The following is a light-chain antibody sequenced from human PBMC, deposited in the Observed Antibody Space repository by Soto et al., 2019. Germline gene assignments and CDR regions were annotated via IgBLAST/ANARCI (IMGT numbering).Light chain of an antibody. CDR2: GAS. CDR3: QQRNQWPPVT. J-gene: IGKJ4*01. CDR1: QSVSNN. V-gene: IGKV3-15*01. Sequence: EIVLTQSPGTLSLSPGERATLSCMASQSVSNNYLAWYQQKPGQAPRLLISGASTGATGIPARFSGSGSGTEFTLTISSLQSEDFAVYYCQQRNQWPPVTFGGGTKVDIK.